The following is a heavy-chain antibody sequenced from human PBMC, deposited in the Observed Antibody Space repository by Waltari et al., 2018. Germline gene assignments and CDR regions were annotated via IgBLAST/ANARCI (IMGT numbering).Heavy chain of an antibody. V-gene: IGHV3-7*01. CDR3: VRDYSFAFDI. D-gene: IGHD2-15*01. CDR1: GFSSSRHW. Sequence: EEQLVESGGDLVQPGGSLRPSCAASGFSSSRHWMSWARQAPGKGLEWRANIKPDGGEKYYVDSVRGRFTISRDNAKNSLDLQMNSLRAEDTAVYYCVRDYSFAFDIWGQGTTVTVSS. J-gene: IGHJ3*02. CDR2: IKPDGGEK.